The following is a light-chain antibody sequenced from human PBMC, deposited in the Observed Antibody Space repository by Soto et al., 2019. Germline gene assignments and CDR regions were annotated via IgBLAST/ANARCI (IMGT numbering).Light chain of an antibody. V-gene: IGKV1-12*01. CDR1: QGISGQ. J-gene: IGKJ1*01. CDR3: QQANSFPWT. Sequence: DIHMTQSPSSVSASVGDRVTITCRASQGISGQLAWYQQKPGKAPNLLMYDTSNLESGVPSRFSGSGSGTDFTLTISSLQPEDFATYYCQQANSFPWTFGQGTKVETK. CDR2: DTS.